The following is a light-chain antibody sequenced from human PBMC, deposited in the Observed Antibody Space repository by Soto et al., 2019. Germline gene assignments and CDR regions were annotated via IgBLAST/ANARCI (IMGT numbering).Light chain of an antibody. J-gene: IGKJ1*01. Sequence: IVLTQTPGTLSRAPEEKAALSCRASQSVSNNYLAWYQQKPGQAPRLLIYGASNRATGIPDRFSGSGSGTEFTLTISSLQPDDFATYYCQHYNSYFPWMFAQGTKVDIK. V-gene: IGKV3-20*01. CDR1: QSVSNNY. CDR2: GAS. CDR3: QHYNSYFPWM.